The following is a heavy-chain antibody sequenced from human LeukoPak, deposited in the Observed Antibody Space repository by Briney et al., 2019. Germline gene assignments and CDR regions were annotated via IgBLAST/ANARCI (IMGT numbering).Heavy chain of an antibody. Sequence: GGSLRLSCAASGFTFSSYAMHWVRQAPGKGLEWVAVISYDGSNKYYADSVKGRFTISRDNSKNTLYLQMNSLRAEDTAVYYCAREEETAVAGLDYWGQGTLVTVSS. J-gene: IGHJ4*02. V-gene: IGHV3-30*04. CDR3: AREEETAVAGLDY. CDR1: GFTFSSYA. D-gene: IGHD6-19*01. CDR2: ISYDGSNK.